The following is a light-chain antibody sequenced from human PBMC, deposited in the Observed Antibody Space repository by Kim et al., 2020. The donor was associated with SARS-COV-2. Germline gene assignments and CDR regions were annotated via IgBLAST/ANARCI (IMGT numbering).Light chain of an antibody. CDR2: STN. CDR3: VLYMGSGIWV. Sequence: GGPDTITGWLRSGSGSTSYYTSGYQQTPGQAPRTLIYSTNTRSSGVPDRFSGSILGNKAALTITGAQADDESDYYCVLYMGSGIWVFGGGTQLTVL. J-gene: IGLJ3*02. V-gene: IGLV8-61*01. CDR1: SGSGSTSYY.